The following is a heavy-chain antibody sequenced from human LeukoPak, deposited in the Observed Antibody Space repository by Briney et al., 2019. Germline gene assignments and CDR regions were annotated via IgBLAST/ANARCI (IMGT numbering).Heavy chain of an antibody. CDR3: ARAVSWNWFDP. CDR1: GFTFSSYW. D-gene: IGHD3-16*01. CDR2: INSDGSST. V-gene: IGHV3-74*01. J-gene: IGHJ5*02. Sequence: GGSLRLSCAASGFTFSSYWMHRVRQAPGKGLVWVSRINSDGSSTSHVDSVKGRFTISRDNAKNTLYLQMNSLRAEDTAVYYCARAVSWNWFDPWGQGTLVTVSS.